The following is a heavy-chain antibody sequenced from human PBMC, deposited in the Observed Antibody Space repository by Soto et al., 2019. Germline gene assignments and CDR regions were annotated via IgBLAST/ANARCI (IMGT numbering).Heavy chain of an antibody. V-gene: IGHV4-4*02. Sequence: QVQLQESGPGLVKPSGTLSLTCAVSGGSISSSHWWSWVRQPPGKGLEWIGEIYHSGSTNYNPSLKSRVTISVAKPKTQFSLKLSSVTSAATAVYYCARREIPAAGDDYWGQGTLVTVSS. CDR3: ARREIPAAGDDY. J-gene: IGHJ4*02. D-gene: IGHD6-13*01. CDR2: IYHSGST. CDR1: GGSISSSHW.